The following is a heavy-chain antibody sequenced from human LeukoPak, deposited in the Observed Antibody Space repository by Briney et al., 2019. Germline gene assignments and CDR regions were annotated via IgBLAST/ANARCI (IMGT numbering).Heavy chain of an antibody. J-gene: IGHJ1*01. Sequence: PSETLSLMCSVSGYVIRSGYFWAWIRQPPGKGLEWIASVYHNGSAFYNPSLKSRASISVDTSSNQFSLTLTSVSVADTAVYHCARISSWFVAFWGQGSLVTVSS. D-gene: IGHD6-13*01. V-gene: IGHV4-38-2*02. CDR3: ARISSWFVAF. CDR2: VYHNGSA. CDR1: GYVIRSGYF.